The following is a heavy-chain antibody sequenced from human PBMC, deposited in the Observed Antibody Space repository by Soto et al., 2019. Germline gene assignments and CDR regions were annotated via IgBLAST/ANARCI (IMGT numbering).Heavy chain of an antibody. D-gene: IGHD3-22*01. Sequence: HPGGSLRLSCAASGFTFSNYWMNWVRQAPGKGLVWVSRINSDGSSTSYADSVKGRFTISRDNAKNTLYLQMNSLRAEDTAVYYCASGYYYDSSGYYYGYWGQGTLVTVSS. CDR1: GFTFSNYW. J-gene: IGHJ4*02. V-gene: IGHV3-74*01. CDR2: INSDGSST. CDR3: ASGYYYDSSGYYYGY.